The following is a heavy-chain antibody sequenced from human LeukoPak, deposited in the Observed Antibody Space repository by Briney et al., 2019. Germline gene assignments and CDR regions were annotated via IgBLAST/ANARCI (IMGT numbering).Heavy chain of an antibody. J-gene: IGHJ4*02. V-gene: IGHV4-4*02. D-gene: IGHD3-16*02. CDR2: IYHSGST. CDR1: GGSISSSNW. Sequence: SGTLSLTCAVSGGSISSSNWWSWVRQPPGKGLEWIGEIYHSGSTNYNPSLKSRVTISVDKSKNQFSLKLSSVTAADTAVYYCARLGDYDYVWGSYRHPSFDYWGQGTLVTVSS. CDR3: ARLGDYDYVWGSYRHPSFDY.